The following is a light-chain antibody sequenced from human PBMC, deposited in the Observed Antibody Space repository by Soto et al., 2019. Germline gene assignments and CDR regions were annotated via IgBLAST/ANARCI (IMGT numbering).Light chain of an antibody. CDR2: LEGRGSY. CDR1: SVHSTYI. Sequence: QPVLTQSSSASASLGSSVKLTCTLSSVHSTYIIAWHQQQPGKAPRYLMKLEGRGSYNKGSGIPDRFSGSSSGADRYLTISNLPFEDEADYYCETWDTNVVVFGGGTKLTAL. J-gene: IGLJ2*01. CDR3: ETWDTNVVV. V-gene: IGLV4-60*02.